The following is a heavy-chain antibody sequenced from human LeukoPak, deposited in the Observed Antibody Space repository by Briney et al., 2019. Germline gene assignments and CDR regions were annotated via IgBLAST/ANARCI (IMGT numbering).Heavy chain of an antibody. Sequence: SETLSLTCTVSGDSISSSSYYWSWIRQPPGKGLEWIGYIYYSGSTNYNPSLKSRVTISVDTSKNQFSLKLSSVTAADTAVYYCARPRDGYNYWAFDIWGQGTMVTVSS. CDR3: ARPRDGYNYWAFDI. J-gene: IGHJ3*02. CDR1: GDSISSSSYY. D-gene: IGHD5-24*01. V-gene: IGHV4-61*01. CDR2: IYYSGST.